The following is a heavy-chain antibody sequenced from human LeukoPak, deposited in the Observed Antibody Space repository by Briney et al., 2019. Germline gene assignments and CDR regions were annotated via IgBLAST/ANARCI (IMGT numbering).Heavy chain of an antibody. V-gene: IGHV1-2*02. Sequence: VASVKVSCKTSGYTFTGYYVHWVRQAPGQGLEWMGRVNPNSGDTNYAQKFLVRVTMTRDTSISTAYMELSRLGSDDTAVYYCARDDNSYGAITPGRHDYWGQGTLVTVSS. J-gene: IGHJ4*02. CDR3: ARDDNSYGAITPGRHDY. CDR2: VNPNSGDT. CDR1: GYTFTGYY. D-gene: IGHD4/OR15-4a*01.